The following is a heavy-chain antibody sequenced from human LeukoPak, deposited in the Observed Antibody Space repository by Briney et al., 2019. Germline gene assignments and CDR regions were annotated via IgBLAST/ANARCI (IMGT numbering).Heavy chain of an antibody. D-gene: IGHD3-10*01. V-gene: IGHV3-23*01. CDR3: AKGHYYGSGSLDY. CDR2: IGGRDGST. CDR1: GFTFSSYG. Sequence: GGSLRLSCAAAGFTFSSYGMSWVRQAPGKGLEWVSAIGGRDGSTYYADSVKGRFTISRDNSKNTLYVQMNSLRAEDTAVYYCAKGHYYGSGSLDYWGQGTLVTVSS. J-gene: IGHJ4*02.